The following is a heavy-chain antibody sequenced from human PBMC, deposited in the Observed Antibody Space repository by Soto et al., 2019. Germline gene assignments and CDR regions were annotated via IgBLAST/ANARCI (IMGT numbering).Heavy chain of an antibody. CDR3: ARGPTPSWSSYRFSYFDS. D-gene: IGHD3-16*02. V-gene: IGHV4-34*01. CDR2: INHSGST. Sequence: SETLSLTCAVYRTSFSDYYWSWIRQAPGKGLEWIGGINHSGSTNYNPSLKSRVTISVDTPKNQFSLELSFVTAADTAVYYCARGPTPSWSSYRFSYFDSWGPGSLVTVSS. J-gene: IGHJ4*01. CDR1: RTSFSDYY.